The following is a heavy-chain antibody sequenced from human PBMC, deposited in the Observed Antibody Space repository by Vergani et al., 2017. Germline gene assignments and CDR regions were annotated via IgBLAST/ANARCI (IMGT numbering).Heavy chain of an antibody. CDR1: GFTFSACP. Sequence: EVQLLQSGGGVIQPGGSVRLSCAASGFTFSACPMTWVRQAPGKGLEWVSAISARYPSTYYADSVKGRFTISRDNSKNMLSLQMNSLRAEDTAVYYCARLSYDTTPYLQGGYDCWGQGTLVSVSS. J-gene: IGHJ4*02. CDR3: ARLSYDTTPYLQGGYDC. D-gene: IGHD3-22*01. V-gene: IGHV3-23*01. CDR2: ISARYPST.